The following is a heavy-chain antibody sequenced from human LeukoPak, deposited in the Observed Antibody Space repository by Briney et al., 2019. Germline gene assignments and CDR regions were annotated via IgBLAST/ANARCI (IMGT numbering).Heavy chain of an antibody. J-gene: IGHJ4*02. CDR2: ISGSGADT. Sequence: PGGSLRLSCAASGFTFSSHAMSWVRQAPGKRLERVSGISGSGADTYYTDSVKGRFTISRDNFKNTVYLQVSSLRAGDTAVYYCAREGTSGYFDYWGQGTLVTVSS. V-gene: IGHV3-23*01. CDR1: GFTFSSHA. CDR3: AREGTSGYFDY. D-gene: IGHD3-10*01.